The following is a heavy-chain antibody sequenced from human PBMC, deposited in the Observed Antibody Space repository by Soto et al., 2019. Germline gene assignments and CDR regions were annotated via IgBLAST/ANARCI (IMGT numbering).Heavy chain of an antibody. J-gene: IGHJ4*02. CDR1: GFTFSDYA. V-gene: IGHV3-30*03. Sequence: VQLVESGGGVVQPGRSLRLSCAASGFTFSDYAMHWVRQAPGKGLEWVAVVSHDGRNTHYADSVKGRFTISRDSSKNTVPQEMTSMRAEDTAVYYCAEGGRHWWVTSDFHYWGQGALVTVSS. CDR3: AEGGRHWWVTSDFHY. CDR2: VSHDGRNT. D-gene: IGHD2-15*01.